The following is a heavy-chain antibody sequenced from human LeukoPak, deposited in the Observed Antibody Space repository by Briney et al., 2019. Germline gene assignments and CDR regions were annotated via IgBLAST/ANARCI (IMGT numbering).Heavy chain of an antibody. Sequence: ASVKVSCKASGYTFTSYGIAWVRQAPGQGLEWMGWMNPNSGNTGYAQKFQGRVTMTRNTSISTAYMELSSLRSEDTAVYYCARGRDNWNYASWFDPWGQGTLVTVSS. D-gene: IGHD1-7*01. V-gene: IGHV1-8*02. CDR1: GYTFTSYG. CDR3: ARGRDNWNYASWFDP. J-gene: IGHJ5*02. CDR2: MNPNSGNT.